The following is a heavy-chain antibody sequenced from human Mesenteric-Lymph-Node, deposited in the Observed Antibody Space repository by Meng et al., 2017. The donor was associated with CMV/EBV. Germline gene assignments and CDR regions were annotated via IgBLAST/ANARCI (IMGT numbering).Heavy chain of an antibody. D-gene: IGHD4-17*01. CDR1: GFTFSSYS. V-gene: IGHV3-48*04. J-gene: IGHJ4*02. Sequence: GESLKISCAASGFTFSSYSMNWVRQAPGKGLEWVSYISSSSSTIYYADSVKGRFTISRDNAKNSLYLQMNSLRAEDTAVYYCARVLDGNSFDYWGQGTLVTVSS. CDR2: ISSSSSTI. CDR3: ARVLDGNSFDY.